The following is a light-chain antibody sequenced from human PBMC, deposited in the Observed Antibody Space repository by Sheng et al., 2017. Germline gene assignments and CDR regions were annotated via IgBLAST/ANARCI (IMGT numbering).Light chain of an antibody. CDR1: QSVSSN. J-gene: IGKJ4*01. Sequence: EIVMTQSPATLSVSPGERATLSCRASQSVSSNLAWYQQKPGQAPRLLIYGASTRATGIPARFSGSGSGTEFTLTISSLQSEDFAVYYCQQYGSSGGLTFGGGTKVEIK. V-gene: IGKV3-15*01. CDR2: GAS. CDR3: QQYGSSGGLT.